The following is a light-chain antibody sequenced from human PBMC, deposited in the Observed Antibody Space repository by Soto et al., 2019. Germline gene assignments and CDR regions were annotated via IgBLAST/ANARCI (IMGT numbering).Light chain of an antibody. CDR3: QQYGSSPPNT. CDR2: GAS. J-gene: IGKJ2*01. Sequence: EIVLTQSPGTLSLSPGERATLSCRASRSVSSSYLAWYQQKPGQAPRLLIYGASSRATGIPDRFSGSGSGTDLTLTISRLEPEDFAVYYCQQYGSSPPNTFGQGTKLEIK. CDR1: RSVSSSY. V-gene: IGKV3-20*01.